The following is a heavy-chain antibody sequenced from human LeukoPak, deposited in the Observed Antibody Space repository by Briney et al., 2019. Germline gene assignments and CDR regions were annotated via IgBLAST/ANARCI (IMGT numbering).Heavy chain of an antibody. D-gene: IGHD3-22*01. J-gene: IGHJ3*02. CDR1: GYTFTSYD. CDR3: ARDYDSSGYYYDALDI. Sequence: ASVKVSCKASGYTFTSYDINWVRQATGQGLEWMGWMNPNSGNTGYAQKFQGRVTITRNTSISTAYMELSSLRSEDTAVYYCARDYDSSGYYYDALDIWGQGTMVTVSS. V-gene: IGHV1-8*03. CDR2: MNPNSGNT.